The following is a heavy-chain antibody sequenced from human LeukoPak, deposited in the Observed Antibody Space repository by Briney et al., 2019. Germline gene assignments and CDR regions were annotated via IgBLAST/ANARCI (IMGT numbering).Heavy chain of an antibody. D-gene: IGHD3-22*01. J-gene: IGHJ4*02. V-gene: IGHV4-61*02. Sequence: PSETLSLTCTVPGGSISRGSYYWTWIRQPAGKGLEWIGRIYTSGSTNYNPSLKSRVTISVDTSENQFSLKLSSVTAADTAVYYCARALYYYDSSGYVYYFDYWGQGTLVTVSS. CDR3: ARALYYYDSSGYVYYFDY. CDR2: IYTSGST. CDR1: GGSISRGSYY.